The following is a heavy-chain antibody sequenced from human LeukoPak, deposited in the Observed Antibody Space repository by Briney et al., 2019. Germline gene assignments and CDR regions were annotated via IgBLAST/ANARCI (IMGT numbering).Heavy chain of an antibody. V-gene: IGHV4-59*01. CDR2: VYNSENT. Sequence: PAETLSLTCTVSGGSISIYYWSWIRQPPGKGLEWIGYVYNSENTNYNPSLKSRATISAGTSKNQFSLKLNSVTAADTAVYYCARGRISSGWYPGRYYYYGMDVWGQGTTVTVSS. CDR1: GGSISIYY. CDR3: ARGRISSGWYPGRYYYYGMDV. D-gene: IGHD6-19*01. J-gene: IGHJ6*02.